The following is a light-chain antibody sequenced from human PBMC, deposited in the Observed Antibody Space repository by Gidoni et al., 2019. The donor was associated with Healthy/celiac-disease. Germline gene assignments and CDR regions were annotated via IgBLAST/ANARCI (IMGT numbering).Light chain of an antibody. Sequence: DIQMTQSPSSLSASVGDRVTITCRASQSISSFLHWYRQNPGRAPKLLIYSASSLQSGVPSRFSGSGSGTDFSLTISSLQPEDFATYYCQQRFTTVKTFGQGTKVEIK. V-gene: IGKV1-39*01. CDR3: QQRFTTVKT. CDR1: QSISSF. CDR2: SAS. J-gene: IGKJ1*01.